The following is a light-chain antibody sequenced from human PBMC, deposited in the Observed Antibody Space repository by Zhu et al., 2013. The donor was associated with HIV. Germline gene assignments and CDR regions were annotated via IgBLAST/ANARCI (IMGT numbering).Light chain of an antibody. V-gene: IGKV3-20*01. Sequence: EIVLTQSPGTLSLSPGERATLSCRATQSIRNNYLAWYQQKPGQAPRLVIYGASSRATGIPDRFSGSGSGTDFILTISRLEPEDFAVYFCEQYGGSRRTFGQGTKVEIK. CDR2: GAS. CDR3: EQYGGSRRT. J-gene: IGKJ1*01. CDR1: QSIRNNY.